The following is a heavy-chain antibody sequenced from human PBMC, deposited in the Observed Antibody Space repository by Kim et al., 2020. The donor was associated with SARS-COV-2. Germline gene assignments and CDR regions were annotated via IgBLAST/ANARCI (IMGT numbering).Heavy chain of an antibody. CDR2: ITASGGST. CDR1: GFTFRSYA. V-gene: IGHV3-23*01. CDR3: AKGLGMDV. J-gene: IGHJ6*02. Sequence: WGSLRLSCAASGFTFRSYAMSWVRQAPGKGLEWVSAITASGGSTYYADSVKGRFTISRDNSKNTLYLQMNSLRAEDTAVYYFAKGLGMDVWGQGTTVTVSS.